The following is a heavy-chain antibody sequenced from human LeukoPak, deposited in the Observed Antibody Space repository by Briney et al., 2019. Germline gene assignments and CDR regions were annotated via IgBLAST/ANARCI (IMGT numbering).Heavy chain of an antibody. Sequence: PGGSLRLSCTASGFTFGDYAMSWVRQAPGKGLEWVGFIRSKAYGGTTEYAASVKGRFTISRDDSKSIAYLQMNSLKTEDTAVYYCTRVGYCSSTSCYTPPSPGAFDIWGQGTMVTVSS. D-gene: IGHD2-2*02. V-gene: IGHV3-49*04. J-gene: IGHJ3*02. CDR3: TRVGYCSSTSCYTPPSPGAFDI. CDR2: IRSKAYGGTT. CDR1: GFTFGDYA.